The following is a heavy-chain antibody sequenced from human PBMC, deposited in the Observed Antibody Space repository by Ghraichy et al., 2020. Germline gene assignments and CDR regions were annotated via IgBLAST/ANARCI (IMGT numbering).Heavy chain of an antibody. Sequence: ESLNISCTVSGGSIRNNSYYWGWIRQPPGKGLEWIGSFYHDGSITNYNPSLKSRVTISVDTSKTQLSLKMSSVTAADTAVYYCARLSLSTWFDPWGQGTLVTVSS. V-gene: IGHV4-39*01. CDR1: GGSIRNNSYY. CDR2: FYHDGSIT. CDR3: ARLSLSTWFDP. J-gene: IGHJ5*02. D-gene: IGHD2/OR15-2a*01.